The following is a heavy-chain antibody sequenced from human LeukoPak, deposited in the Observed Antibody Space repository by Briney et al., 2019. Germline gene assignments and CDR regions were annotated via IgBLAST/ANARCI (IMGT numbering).Heavy chain of an antibody. CDR2: ISSSSSYI. CDR1: VFTFSSYS. CDR3: ARALQLWLEVDY. V-gene: IGHV3-21*01. Sequence: PGGPLTLSCAASVFTFSSYSRNWARQAPGKGLEWVSSISSSSSYIYYADSVKGRFTIYRDNAKNSLYLQMNSLRAEDTAVYYCARALQLWLEVDYWGQGTLVTVSS. D-gene: IGHD5-18*01. J-gene: IGHJ4*02.